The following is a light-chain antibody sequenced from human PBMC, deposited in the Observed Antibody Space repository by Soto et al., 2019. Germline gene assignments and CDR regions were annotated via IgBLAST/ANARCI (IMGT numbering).Light chain of an antibody. V-gene: IGKV3-20*01. Sequence: EIVLTQSPGTLSLSPGERATLSCRASQSVSSSYLAWYQQKPGQAPRLLIYGASSRATGIPDRFSGSGSGTDFPLTISRREPEDVAVYFCPQYGSSPKTFGQGTKVEIK. CDR1: QSVSSSY. CDR3: PQYGSSPKT. J-gene: IGKJ1*01. CDR2: GAS.